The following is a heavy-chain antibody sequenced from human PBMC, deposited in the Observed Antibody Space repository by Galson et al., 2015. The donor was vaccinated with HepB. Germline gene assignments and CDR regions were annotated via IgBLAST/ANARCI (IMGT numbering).Heavy chain of an antibody. CDR2: IGGRNGTT. D-gene: IGHD5-18*01. Sequence: SLRLSCAASGFTFNTFAMSWVRQAPGKGLEWVSVIGGRNGTTHYADSVKGRFTISRDNSKNMVFLQLDGLRVEDTAVYYCARNSGNNYRYYFKRWGQGTLVTVSS. V-gene: IGHV3-23*01. J-gene: IGHJ4*02. CDR1: GFTFNTFA. CDR3: ARNSGNNYRYYFKR.